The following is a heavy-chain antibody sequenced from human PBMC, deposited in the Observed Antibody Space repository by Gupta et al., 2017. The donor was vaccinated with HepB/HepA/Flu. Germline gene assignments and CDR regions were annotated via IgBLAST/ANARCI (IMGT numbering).Heavy chain of an antibody. V-gene: IGHV4-39*07. Sequence: QLQLQESGPGLAKPSETLSLTCSVSGDSIRSRSYYWVWIRQSPGKGLEWIGSIYYGDNLYYKPSLRSRVTISVDSPKNLFSLELRSVTAADTAVYYCVAYSGSLDYWGQGTLVTVSS. J-gene: IGHJ4*02. CDR2: IYYGDNL. CDR3: VAYSGSLDY. D-gene: IGHD5-12*01. CDR1: GDSIRSRSYY.